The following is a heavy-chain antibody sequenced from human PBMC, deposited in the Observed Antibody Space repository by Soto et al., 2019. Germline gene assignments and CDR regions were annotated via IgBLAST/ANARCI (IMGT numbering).Heavy chain of an antibody. D-gene: IGHD2-21*02. V-gene: IGHV4-39*01. CDR3: ARVYCGGDCYPTYYYYYGMDV. CDR2: IYYSGST. J-gene: IGHJ6*02. CDR1: GGSTSSSNCQ. Sequence: SETLSLTCTVSGGSTSSSNCQWVWIRQPPGKGLEWIGSIYYSGSTYYNPSLKSRVTISVDTSKNQFSLKLSSVTAADTAVYYCARVYCGGDCYPTYYYYYGMDVWGQGTTVTVSS.